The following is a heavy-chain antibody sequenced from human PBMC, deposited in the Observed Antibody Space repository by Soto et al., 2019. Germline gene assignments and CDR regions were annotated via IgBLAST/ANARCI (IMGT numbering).Heavy chain of an antibody. Sequence: GGSLRLSCAASGFTFSSYWMSWVRQTPGEGLEWVANMNQDGSEKYYVDSMKGRFTISRDNAKNSLYLQMNSLRAEDTATYYCANRQAQGLGVAGTFDSWGQGILVTVSS. J-gene: IGHJ4*02. D-gene: IGHD6-19*01. CDR2: MNQDGSEK. V-gene: IGHV3-7*03. CDR1: GFTFSSYW. CDR3: ANRQAQGLGVAGTFDS.